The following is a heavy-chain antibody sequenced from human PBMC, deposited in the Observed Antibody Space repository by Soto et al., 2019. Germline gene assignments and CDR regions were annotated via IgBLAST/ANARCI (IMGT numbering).Heavy chain of an antibody. CDR1: GFTFSSSA. V-gene: IGHV3-21*01. J-gene: IGHJ6*02. CDR2: ISGSSSYI. CDR3: AREHCTNGVCYRDGGPLGGMVV. Sequence: EVQLLESGGCLVQPGGSLRLSCAASGFTFSSSAMSWVRQAPGKGLEWVSAISGSSSYIYYADSVKGRFTISRDNAKNSLYLQMNSLRAEDTAVYYCAREHCTNGVCYRDGGPLGGMVVWGQGTTVTVSS. D-gene: IGHD2-8*01.